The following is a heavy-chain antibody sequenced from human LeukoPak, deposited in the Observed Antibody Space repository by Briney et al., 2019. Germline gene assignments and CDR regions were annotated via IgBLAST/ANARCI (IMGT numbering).Heavy chain of an antibody. D-gene: IGHD2-21*02. CDR2: IYSGGST. V-gene: IGHV3-66*01. CDR1: GFTVSSYY. J-gene: IGHJ3*02. Sequence: GGSLRLSCAASGFTVSSYYMSWVRQAPGKGLEWVTVIYSGGSTYYADSVKGRFTISRDNSKSTLYLQMNSLRAEDTAVYYCARDRGCGDCYPPANDAFDIWGQGTMVTVSS. CDR3: ARDRGCGDCYPPANDAFDI.